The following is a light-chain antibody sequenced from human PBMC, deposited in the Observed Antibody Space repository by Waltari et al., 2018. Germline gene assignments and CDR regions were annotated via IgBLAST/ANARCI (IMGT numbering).Light chain of an antibody. V-gene: IGKV3-15*01. CDR3: QQYNNWPPLT. CDR1: QSIGDS. CDR2: AAS. J-gene: IGKJ4*01. Sequence: EIVMMQSPATLSVSPGDRATLSCRASQSIGDSLAWYQQRPGQAPRLLIYAASTRTTGLPARFSGSGSGTEFTLTISSLQSEDFAIYYCQQYNNWPPLTFGGGTKVEIK.